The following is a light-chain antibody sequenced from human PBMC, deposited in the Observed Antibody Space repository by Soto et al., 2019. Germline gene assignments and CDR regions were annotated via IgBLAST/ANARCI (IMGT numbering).Light chain of an antibody. Sequence: EIVLSQSLVTLSLPPGERATLSCRASQSVSSSYLAWYQQKPGQAPRFLIYGASRRATGIPDRFSGSGSGTDFTLTISRLEPEDFAVYYCQQYGSSWTFGQGTKVDIK. CDR3: QQYGSSWT. CDR1: QSVSSSY. J-gene: IGKJ1*01. CDR2: GAS. V-gene: IGKV3-20*01.